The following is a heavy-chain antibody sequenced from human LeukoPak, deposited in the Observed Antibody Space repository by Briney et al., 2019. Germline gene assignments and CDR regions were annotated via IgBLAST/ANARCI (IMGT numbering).Heavy chain of an antibody. J-gene: IGHJ6*02. Sequence: AGGSLRLSCAASGFTFSAYWMSWVRQAPGKGLEWVANIGHDGREKHFVDSVKGRFTISRDNAKISLYLQMNSLRAEDTAVYYCAREGGETRPWLVSDGMDVWGQGTTVTVSS. CDR1: GFTFSAYW. CDR3: AREGGETRPWLVSDGMDV. D-gene: IGHD6-19*01. V-gene: IGHV3-7*01. CDR2: IGHDGREK.